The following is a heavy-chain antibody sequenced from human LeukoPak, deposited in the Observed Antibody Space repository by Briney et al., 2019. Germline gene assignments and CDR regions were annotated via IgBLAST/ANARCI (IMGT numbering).Heavy chain of an antibody. CDR2: INPNSGGT. D-gene: IGHD3-10*01. Sequence: ASVKVSCKASGYTFRDYYVHWVRQAPGQGFEWMGWINPNSGGTNYAQKFQGRVTVTRDTSISTAYMELNRLRFDDTAVYYCARDGGLWFGELLMGSRQDWGQGTLVTVSS. CDR1: GYTFRDYY. V-gene: IGHV1-2*02. CDR3: ARDGGLWFGELLMGSRQD. J-gene: IGHJ4*02.